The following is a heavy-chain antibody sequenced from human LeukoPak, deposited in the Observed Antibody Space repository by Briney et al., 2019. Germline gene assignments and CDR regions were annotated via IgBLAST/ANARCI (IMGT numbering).Heavy chain of an antibody. J-gene: IGHJ4*02. CDR1: GFTFGDYA. Sequence: AGGSLRLSCTASGFTFGDYAMGWVRQAPGKGLEWVGFIRSKAYGGTTEYAASVKGRFTVSRDDSKSIAYLQMNGLKTEDTAMYYCTNFYDNCGYLWYWGQGTLVTVSS. CDR3: TNFYDNCGYLWY. D-gene: IGHD3-22*01. V-gene: IGHV3-49*04. CDR2: IRSKAYGGTT.